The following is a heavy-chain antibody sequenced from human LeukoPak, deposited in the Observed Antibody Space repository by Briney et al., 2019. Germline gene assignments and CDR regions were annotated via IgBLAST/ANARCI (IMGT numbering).Heavy chain of an antibody. D-gene: IGHD3-22*01. J-gene: IGHJ3*02. CDR3: AKAEWGIVVVIGPAAFDI. V-gene: IGHV3-23*01. CDR1: GFTFSSYA. Sequence: TGGSLRLSCAASGFTFSSYAMSWVRQAPGKGLEWVSAISGSGGSTYYADSVKGRFTISRDNSKNTLYLQMNSLRAEDTAVYYCAKAEWGIVVVIGPAAFDIWGQGTMVPVSS. CDR2: ISGSGGST.